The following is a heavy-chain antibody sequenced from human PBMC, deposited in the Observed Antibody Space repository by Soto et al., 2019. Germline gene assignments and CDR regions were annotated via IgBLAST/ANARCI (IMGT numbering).Heavy chain of an antibody. Sequence: QVQLVQSGAEVKKPGASVKVSCKASGYTFTSYYMHWVRQAPGQGLEWMGIINPSGGSTSFAQKFQGRGTRTRDTSTSTVDRELSSLRSEDTAVYYCARVRRIAANEGAFDVWGQGTMVTVSS. CDR1: GYTFTSYY. CDR2: INPSGGST. J-gene: IGHJ3*01. V-gene: IGHV1-46*01. CDR3: ARVRRIAANEGAFDV. D-gene: IGHD6-13*01.